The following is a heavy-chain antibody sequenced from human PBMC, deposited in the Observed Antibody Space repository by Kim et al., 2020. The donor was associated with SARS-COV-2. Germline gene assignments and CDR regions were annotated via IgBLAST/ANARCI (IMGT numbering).Heavy chain of an antibody. Sequence: GGSLRLSCAASGFTFDDYAMHWVRQAPGKGLEWVSGISWNSGSIGYADSAKGRFTISRDNAKNSLYLQMNSLRAEDTALYYCAKDLPPRLGEFNPSYGM. CDR2: ISWNSGSI. V-gene: IGHV3-9*01. J-gene: IGHJ6*01. D-gene: IGHD3-16*01. CDR1: GFTFDDYA. CDR3: AKDLPPRLGEFNPSYGM.